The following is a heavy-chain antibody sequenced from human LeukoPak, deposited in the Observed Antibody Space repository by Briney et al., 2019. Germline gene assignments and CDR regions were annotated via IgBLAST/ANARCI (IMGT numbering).Heavy chain of an antibody. J-gene: IGHJ4*02. Sequence: GGSLRLSCAASGFTFSHFWMSWVRQAPGKGLEWVAYIKKTGSETYYVDSVKGRFTITRDNTRNSLFLQMYSLRAEDTAVYFCAREDGYCSGGNCYSYFDSWGQGTLVTVSP. D-gene: IGHD2-15*01. CDR2: IKKTGSET. V-gene: IGHV3-7*01. CDR1: GFTFSHFW. CDR3: AREDGYCSGGNCYSYFDS.